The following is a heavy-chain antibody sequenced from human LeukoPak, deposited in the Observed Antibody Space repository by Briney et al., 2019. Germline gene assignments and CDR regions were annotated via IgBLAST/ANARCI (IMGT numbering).Heavy chain of an antibody. J-gene: IGHJ4*02. V-gene: IGHV3-48*02. CDR3: ARDSQPVRGVIPYYSDN. Sequence: GGSLRLSCAASGFTFSDYNIYWGRQAPEKGLEWVSYISSSSTITYYADSVKGRFTISRDNAKNSLYLQVNSLRDEDTAVYYCARDSQPVRGVIPYYSDNWGQGTLVTVSS. CDR1: GFTFSDYN. CDR2: ISSSSTIT. D-gene: IGHD3-10*01.